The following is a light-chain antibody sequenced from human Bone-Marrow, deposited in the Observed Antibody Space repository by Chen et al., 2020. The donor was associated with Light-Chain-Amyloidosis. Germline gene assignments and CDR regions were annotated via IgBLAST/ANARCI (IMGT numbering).Light chain of an antibody. CDR1: NIGSTS. CDR2: DDS. Sequence: SYVLTQPSSVSVAPGQTATIACGGNNIGSTSVHWYQQTPGQAPLLVVYDDSDRPSGIPERFSGSNSGNTATLTISRVEAGDEAGYYCQVWDRSSDRPVFGGGTKLTVL. J-gene: IGLJ3*02. V-gene: IGLV3-21*02. CDR3: QVWDRSSDRPV.